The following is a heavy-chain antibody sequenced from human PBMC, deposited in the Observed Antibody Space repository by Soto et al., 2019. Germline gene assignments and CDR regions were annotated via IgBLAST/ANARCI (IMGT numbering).Heavy chain of an antibody. Sequence: QVQLVESGGGVVQPGRSLRLSCAASGFTLRDYAMHWVRLAPGKGLEWVTLISSDATNKYLADSVKGRFTISRDNSKNTLYLQMNSLRVEDTGLYYCARQGMAARKYYSTYLDVWGQGTTVIV. D-gene: IGHD6-6*01. CDR2: ISSDATNK. V-gene: IGHV3-30-3*01. CDR1: GFTLRDYA. J-gene: IGHJ6*02. CDR3: ARQGMAARKYYSTYLDV.